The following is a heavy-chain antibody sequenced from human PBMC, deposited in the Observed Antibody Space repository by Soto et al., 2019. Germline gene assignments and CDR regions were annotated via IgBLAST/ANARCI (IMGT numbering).Heavy chain of an antibody. V-gene: IGHV2-5*02. Sequence: QITLKESGPTLVKPTQTLTLTCTFSGFSLSTTRVGVGWIRQPPGEALEWLALLYWDDDKLYSPSLKRRLTITTDTSKYQVVLTLTNRDPVDTATYYCAHSKTSGMRYYFNYWGQGTLVTVSS. CDR3: AHSKTSGMRYYFNY. CDR2: LYWDDDK. CDR1: GFSLSTTRVG. J-gene: IGHJ4*02.